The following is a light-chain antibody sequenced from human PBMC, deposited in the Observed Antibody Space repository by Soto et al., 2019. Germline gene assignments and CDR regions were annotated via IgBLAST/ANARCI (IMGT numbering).Light chain of an antibody. V-gene: IGKV3-20*01. CDR2: GAS. J-gene: IGKJ5*01. Sequence: IVLTQSRCTLSLSPGERATLSCSASQSVSSSYLAWYQQKPGQAPRLLIYGASSRATGIPDRFSGSGSGTDFTLTISRLEPEDFAVYYCQQYGSSPGITFGQGTRLEI. CDR3: QQYGSSPGIT. CDR1: QSVSSSY.